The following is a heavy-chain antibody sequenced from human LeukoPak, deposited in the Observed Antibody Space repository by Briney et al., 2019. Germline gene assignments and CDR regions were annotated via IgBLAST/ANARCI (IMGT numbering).Heavy chain of an antibody. CDR3: ARVHLEEGSPSSTVGGGGV. J-gene: IGHJ6*02. CDR1: GGSISSTSYY. D-gene: IGHD2-2*01. V-gene: IGHV4-39*07. Sequence: SETLTLTCTVSGGSISSTSYYWGWIRQPPGKGLEWIGEINHSGSTNYNPSLKSRVTISVDTSKNQFSLKLSSVTAADTAVYYCARVHLEEGSPSSTVGGGGVWGQGTTVTVSS. CDR2: INHSGST.